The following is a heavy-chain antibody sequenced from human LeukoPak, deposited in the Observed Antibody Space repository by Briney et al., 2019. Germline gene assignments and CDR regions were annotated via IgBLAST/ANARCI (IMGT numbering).Heavy chain of an antibody. CDR1: GGSISSYY. J-gene: IGHJ6*03. V-gene: IGHV4-59*01. D-gene: IGHD6-13*01. CDR3: ARSSPIAAARDYYYYMDV. CDR2: IYYSGGT. Sequence: SETLSLTCTVSGGSISSYYWSWIRQPPGKGLEWIGYIYYSGGTNYNPSLKSRVTISVDTSKNQFSLKLSSVTAADTAVYYCARSSPIAAARDYYYYMDVWGKGTTVTVSS.